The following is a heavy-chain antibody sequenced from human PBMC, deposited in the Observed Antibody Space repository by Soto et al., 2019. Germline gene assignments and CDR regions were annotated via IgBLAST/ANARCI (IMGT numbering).Heavy chain of an antibody. V-gene: IGHV1-18*01. D-gene: IGHD6-6*01. CDR2: ISAYNSNT. CDR3: GRNLPPLGY. Sequence: QVQLVQSGAEVKKPGASVKVACKASGYTFTSYYITWVRQSPGQGLEWMGWISAYNSNTNYAQKHQGTVNKTTNTTTSTDNMELRSLRSDYTAVYYRGRNLPPLGYWGQGTLVTVSS. J-gene: IGHJ4*02. CDR1: GYTFTSYY.